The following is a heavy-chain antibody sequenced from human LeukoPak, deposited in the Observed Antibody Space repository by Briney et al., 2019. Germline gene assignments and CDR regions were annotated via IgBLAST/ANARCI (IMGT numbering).Heavy chain of an antibody. J-gene: IGHJ4*02. CDR1: GYTLTNYG. V-gene: IGHV1-18*01. CDR2: ISPDNGNT. Sequence: ASVKVSCNASGYTLTNYGISWVRQAPGQGREWIGRISPDNGNTNYAQTLQARVTMTTDTSTSTAHMELRSLRSDDTAVYYCAREYGYCSSTSCYPGRYFDYWGQGTLVTVSS. D-gene: IGHD2-2*01. CDR3: AREYGYCSSTSCYPGRYFDY.